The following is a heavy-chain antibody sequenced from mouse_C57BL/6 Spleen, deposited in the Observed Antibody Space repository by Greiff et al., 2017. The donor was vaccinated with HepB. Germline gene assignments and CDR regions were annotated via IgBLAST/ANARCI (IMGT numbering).Heavy chain of an antibody. V-gene: IGHV1-55*01. J-gene: IGHJ1*03. D-gene: IGHD1-1*01. CDR2: IYPGSGST. CDR1: GYTFTSYW. CDR3: ARDGSSPGWYVDV. Sequence: QVQLQQSGAELVKPGASVKMSCKASGYTFTSYWITWVKQRPGQGLEWIGDIYPGSGSTNYNEKFKSKATLTVDTSSSTAYMQLSSLTSEDSAVYYCARDGSSPGWYVDVWGTGTTVTVSS.